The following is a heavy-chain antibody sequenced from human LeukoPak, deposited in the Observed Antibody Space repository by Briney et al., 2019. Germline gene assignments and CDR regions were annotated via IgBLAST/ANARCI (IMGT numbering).Heavy chain of an antibody. D-gene: IGHD2-15*01. J-gene: IGHJ6*03. V-gene: IGHV4-31*03. CDR2: IYSSATT. CDR3: ATMSGSPYYMGV. Sequence: SETLSLTCTLSGGSITSGTYYWTWIRQHPGTGLEWIGYIYSSATTYYNPSLKSRATISVDTSQNQFSLKLTSVTAADTAVYYCATMSGSPYYMGVWGKGTTVTVFS. CDR1: GGSITSGTYY.